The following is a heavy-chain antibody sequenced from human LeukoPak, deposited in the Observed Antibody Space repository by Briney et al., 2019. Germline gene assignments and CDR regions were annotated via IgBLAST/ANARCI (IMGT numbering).Heavy chain of an antibody. J-gene: IGHJ4*02. CDR3: ARDHGGYYYAYFDY. CDR1: GGSISSGGYY. CDR2: IYYSWST. Sequence: SQTLSLTCTVSGGSISSGGYYWSWIRQHPGKGLEWIGYIYYSWSTYYNPSLKSRVTISVDTSKNQFSLKLSSVTAADTAVYYCARDHGGYYYAYFDYWGQGTLVTVSS. V-gene: IGHV4-31*03. D-gene: IGHD3-22*01.